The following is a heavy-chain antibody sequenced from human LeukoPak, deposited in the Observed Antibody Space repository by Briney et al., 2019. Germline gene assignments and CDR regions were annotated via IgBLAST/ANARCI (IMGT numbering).Heavy chain of an antibody. V-gene: IGHV3-21*01. D-gene: IGHD6-13*01. Sequence: GGSLRLSCAASGFTFSSYSMNWVRQAPGTGMEWVSSISSSSSYIYYADSVKGRFTISRDNAKNSLYLQMNSLRAEDTAVYYCARESAAAGADAFDIWGQGTMVTVSS. CDR2: ISSSSSYI. J-gene: IGHJ3*02. CDR1: GFTFSSYS. CDR3: ARESAAAGADAFDI.